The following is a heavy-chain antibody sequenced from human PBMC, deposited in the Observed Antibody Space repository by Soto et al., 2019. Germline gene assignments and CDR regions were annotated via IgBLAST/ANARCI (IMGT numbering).Heavy chain of an antibody. Sequence: GGSLRLSCAASGFTFGSYSMNWVRQAPGKGLEWVSGISWNSETIDYADSVKGRFTISRDNAKSSLFLQMNSLRPDDTALYYCARERTYFGDYWGQGTLVTVSS. J-gene: IGHJ4*02. V-gene: IGHV3-9*01. D-gene: IGHD3-9*01. CDR2: ISWNSETI. CDR1: GFTFGSYS. CDR3: ARERTYFGDY.